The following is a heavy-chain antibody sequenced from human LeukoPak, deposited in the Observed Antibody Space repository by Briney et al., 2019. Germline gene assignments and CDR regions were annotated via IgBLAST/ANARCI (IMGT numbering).Heavy chain of an antibody. CDR1: GFTLSSYG. D-gene: IGHD5-24*01. Sequence: QPGGSLRLSCAASGFTLSSYGMHWVRQAPGKGLEWVAVTWYDASVEYYADSVKGRFTISGDNSKNRVYLQMNSLRVEDTAVYYCARAIEIWGQGTLVTVSS. J-gene: IGHJ4*02. CDR3: ARAIEI. V-gene: IGHV3-33*01. CDR2: TWYDASVE.